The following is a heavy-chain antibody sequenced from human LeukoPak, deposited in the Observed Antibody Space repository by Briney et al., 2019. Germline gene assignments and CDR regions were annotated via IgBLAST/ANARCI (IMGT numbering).Heavy chain of an antibody. CDR3: ARGGSSWSYAMDV. CDR2: IHDSGTT. Sequence: SETLSLTCSVSGASITSHYWSWIRRPPGKELQWIGCIHDSGTTNYNPPLKSRVTISVDTSKNQFSLKVSSVTAADTAVYYCARGGSSWSYAMDVWGQGTTVTVSS. D-gene: IGHD6-13*01. CDR1: GASITSHY. J-gene: IGHJ6*02. V-gene: IGHV4-59*11.